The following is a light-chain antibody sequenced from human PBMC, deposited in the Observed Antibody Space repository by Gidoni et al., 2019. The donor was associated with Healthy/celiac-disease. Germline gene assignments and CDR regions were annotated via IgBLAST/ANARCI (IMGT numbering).Light chain of an antibody. V-gene: IGKV3-15*01. CDR1: QSVSSN. Sequence: EIVMTQSPATLSVSPGERATLSCRASQSVSSNLAWYQQKPCQAPRLLIYGASTRATGIPARFSGSGSGTEFTLTISSLQSEDFAVYYCQQYNNWPPKWTFGQGTKVEIK. CDR3: QQYNNWPPKWT. J-gene: IGKJ1*01. CDR2: GAS.